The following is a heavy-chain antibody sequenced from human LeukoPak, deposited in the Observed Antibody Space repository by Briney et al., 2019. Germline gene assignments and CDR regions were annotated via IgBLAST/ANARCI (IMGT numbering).Heavy chain of an antibody. D-gene: IGHD3-9*01. J-gene: IGHJ4*02. CDR1: GFTFSSYG. CDR2: IRYDGSNK. CDR3: AKMYRLGHDY. Sequence: GGSLRLSCAAPGFTFSSYGMHWVRQAPGKGLEWVAFIRYDGSNKYYADSVKGRFTISSDNSKNTLYLQMNSLRAEDTAVYYCAKMYRLGHDYWGQGTLVTVSS. V-gene: IGHV3-30*02.